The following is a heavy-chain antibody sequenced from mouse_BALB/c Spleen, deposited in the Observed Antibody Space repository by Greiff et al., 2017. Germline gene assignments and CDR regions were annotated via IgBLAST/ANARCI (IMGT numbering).Heavy chain of an antibody. CDR1: GYTFTSYW. Sequence: QVQLQQPGAELVKPGASVKLSCKASGYTFTSYWMHWVKQRPGHGLEWIGDIYPGGGYTNYNEKFKGKATLTADTSSSTAYMQLSSLTSEDSAIYYCARVYDGYYDYYAMDYWGQGTSVTVSA. CDR3: ARVYDGYYDYYAMDY. CDR2: IYPGGGYT. D-gene: IGHD2-3*01. J-gene: IGHJ4*01. V-gene: IGHV1-63*02.